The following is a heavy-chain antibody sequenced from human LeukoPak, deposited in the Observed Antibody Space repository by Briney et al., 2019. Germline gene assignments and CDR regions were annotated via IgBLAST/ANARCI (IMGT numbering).Heavy chain of an antibody. Sequence: GGSLRLSCAASGFTFSSYAMSWVRQAPGKGLEWVSAISGSGGSTYYADSVKGGFTISRDNSKNTLYLQMNSLRAEDTAVYYCAKNFRTNYYYYGMDVWGQGTTVTVSS. V-gene: IGHV3-23*01. CDR1: GFTFSSYA. CDR2: ISGSGGST. J-gene: IGHJ6*02. CDR3: AKNFRTNYYYYGMDV. D-gene: IGHD3-3*01.